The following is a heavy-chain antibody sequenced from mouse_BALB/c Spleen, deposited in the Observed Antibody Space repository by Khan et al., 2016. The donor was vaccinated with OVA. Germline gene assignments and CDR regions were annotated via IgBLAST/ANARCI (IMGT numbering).Heavy chain of an antibody. CDR1: GYTFTSYW. CDR3: AGDRIDY. J-gene: IGHJ2*01. CDR2: INPTSGYT. Sequence: QIQLVQSGAELAKPGASVKMSCTASGYTFTSYWMHWIKQRPGQGLEWIGYINPTSGYTDYNQKFKDKATLTADKSSSTAYMQLSSLTSDDSAVYYCAGDRIDYWGQGTALTVSS. V-gene: IGHV1-7*01.